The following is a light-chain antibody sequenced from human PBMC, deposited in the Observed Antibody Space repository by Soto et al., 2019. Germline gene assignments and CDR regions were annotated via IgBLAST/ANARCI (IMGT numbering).Light chain of an antibody. J-gene: IGKJ2*01. CDR3: QQYNSHSS. V-gene: IGKV1-5*03. Sequence: DIQMTQSPSTLSASVGDRVTITCRASQSVSSWLAWYQQKPGRAPKLLISKASTIESGVPSRFSGSESGTEFTLTISSLQPDDVASYYCQQYNSHSSFGQGTKLEIK. CDR2: KAS. CDR1: QSVSSW.